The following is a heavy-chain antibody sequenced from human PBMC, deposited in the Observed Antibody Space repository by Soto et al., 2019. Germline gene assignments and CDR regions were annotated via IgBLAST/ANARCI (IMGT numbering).Heavy chain of an antibody. CDR1: GFSITTSGMC. CDR2: IYWDDDK. V-gene: IGHV2-5*08. Sequence: SGPTLVNPTQTLTLTCTFSGFSITTSGMCVSWIRQPPGKALEWLALIYWDDDKRYSPSLKTRLTITKDTSKNQVVLTMTNMDPVDTATYSCAHIGVSRWFDFWGQGTLVTVSS. J-gene: IGHJ4*02. CDR3: AHIGVSRWFDF. D-gene: IGHD6-13*01.